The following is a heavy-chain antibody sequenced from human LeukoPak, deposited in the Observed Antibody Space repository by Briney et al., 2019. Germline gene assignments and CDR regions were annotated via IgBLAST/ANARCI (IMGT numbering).Heavy chain of an antibody. J-gene: IGHJ4*02. CDR3: ASRQGLGWHYVN. Sequence: GGSLRLSCGASGFTFSSYAMSWVRQAPGKGLEWVSAISSSGGSTHYADSVKGRFTISRDNSKNTLYLQMNSLRAEDTAVYYCASRQGLGWHYVNWGQGTLVTVSS. CDR1: GFTFSSYA. D-gene: IGHD3-10*02. CDR2: ISSSGGST. V-gene: IGHV3-23*01.